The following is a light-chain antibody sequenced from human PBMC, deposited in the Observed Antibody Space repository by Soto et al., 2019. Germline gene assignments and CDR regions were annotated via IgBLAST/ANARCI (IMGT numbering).Light chain of an antibody. CDR3: QQRSKWPLT. J-gene: IGKJ4*01. Sequence: EIVLTQSSATLSLSPGERATLSCRASQSVTSSALAWYQQKPGQAPRLLIYGVSSRATGIPDRFSGSGSGTDFTLTISSLEPEDFAVYYCQQRSKWPLTFGGGTKVEIK. CDR2: GVS. CDR1: QSVTSSA. V-gene: IGKV3D-20*02.